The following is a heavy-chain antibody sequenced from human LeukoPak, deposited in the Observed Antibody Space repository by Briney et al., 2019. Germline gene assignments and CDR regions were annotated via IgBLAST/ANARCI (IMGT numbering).Heavy chain of an antibody. Sequence: SETLSLTCAVYGGSFSGYYWSWIRQPPGKGLEWIGEINHSGSTNYNPSLKSRVTISVDTSKNQFSLKLSSVTAADTAVYYCARPPAMDVWGQGTTVTVS. V-gene: IGHV4-34*01. CDR3: ARPPAMDV. J-gene: IGHJ6*02. CDR2: INHSGST. CDR1: GGSFSGYY.